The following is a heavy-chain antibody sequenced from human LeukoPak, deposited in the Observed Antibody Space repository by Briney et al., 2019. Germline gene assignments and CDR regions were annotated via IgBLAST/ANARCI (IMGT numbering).Heavy chain of an antibody. CDR3: ARYARYSYSTHNYYYYYYMDV. J-gene: IGHJ6*03. Sequence: PSQTLSLTCTVSGGSISSGGYYWSWIRQHPGKGLEWIGYIYYSGSTYYNPSLKSRVTISVDTSKNQFSLKLSSVTAADTAVYYCARYARYSYSTHNYYYYYYMDVWGKGTTVTVSS. V-gene: IGHV4-31*03. D-gene: IGHD5-18*01. CDR2: IYYSGST. CDR1: GGSISSGGYY.